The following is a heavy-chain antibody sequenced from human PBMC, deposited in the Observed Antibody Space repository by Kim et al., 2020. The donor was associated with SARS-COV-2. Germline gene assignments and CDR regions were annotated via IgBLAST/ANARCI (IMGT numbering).Heavy chain of an antibody. D-gene: IGHD1-1*01. CDR3: ARMEGYNSPFDY. J-gene: IGHJ4*02. Sequence: NYAQKFQGRVTITADESTSTAYMELSSLRSEDTAVYYCARMEGYNSPFDYWGQGTLVTVSS. V-gene: IGHV1-69*01.